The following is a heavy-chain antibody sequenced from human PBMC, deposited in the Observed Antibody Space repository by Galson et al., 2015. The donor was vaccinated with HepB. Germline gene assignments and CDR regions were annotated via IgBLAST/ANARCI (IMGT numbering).Heavy chain of an antibody. J-gene: IGHJ6*02. CDR3: ARAALGENTYYDILTGFPPDYYYYGMDV. D-gene: IGHD3-9*01. CDR1: GGSISGYY. V-gene: IGHV4-59*01. CDR2: IYYSGST. Sequence: ETLSLTCTVSGGSISGYYWSWIRQPPGKGLEWIGYIYYSGSTNYNPSLKSRVTISVDTSKNQFSLKLSSVTAADTAVYYCARAALGENTYYDILTGFPPDYYYYGMDVWGQGTTVTVSS.